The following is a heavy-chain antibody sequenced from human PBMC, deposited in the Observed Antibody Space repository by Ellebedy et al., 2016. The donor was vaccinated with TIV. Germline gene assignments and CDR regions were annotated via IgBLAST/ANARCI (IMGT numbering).Heavy chain of an antibody. J-gene: IGHJ6*02. V-gene: IGHV4-59*01. CDR1: GGTSSRNY. Sequence: SETLSLXXKVSGGTSSRNYWTWIRQPPGKGLEWIGCIDDCRRTNYNSSLKSRVTISVDTSKNQFSLKLTSLTAADTAVYYCARDRMYYYDSSGSYQDYGMDVWGQGTTVTVSS. CDR3: ARDRMYYYDSSGSYQDYGMDV. CDR2: IDDCRRT. D-gene: IGHD3-22*01.